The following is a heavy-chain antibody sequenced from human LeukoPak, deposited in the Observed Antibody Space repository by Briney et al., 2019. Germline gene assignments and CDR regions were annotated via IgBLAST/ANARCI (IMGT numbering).Heavy chain of an antibody. CDR2: INHSGST. V-gene: IGHV4-34*01. D-gene: IGHD3-22*01. CDR1: GGSFSGYY. J-gene: IGHJ5*02. CDR3: ARDYDSSGYYWFDP. Sequence: SETLSLTCAVYGGSFSGYYWSWIRQPPGKGLEWIGEINHSGSTNYNPSLKSRVTISVDTSKNQFSLKLSSVTAADTAVYCCARDYDSSGYYWFDPWGQGTLVTVSS.